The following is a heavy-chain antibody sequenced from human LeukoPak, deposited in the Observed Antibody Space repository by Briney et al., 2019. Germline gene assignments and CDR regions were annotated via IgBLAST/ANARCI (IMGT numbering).Heavy chain of an antibody. Sequence: GGSLRLSCAASGFTFSSYSMNWVRQAPGKGLEWVSYISSSSSTIYYADSVKGRFTISRDNAKNSLYLQMNSLRAEDTAVYYCARDKGDYDFAFDIWGQGTMVTVSS. CDR2: ISSSSSTI. CDR3: ARDKGDYDFAFDI. D-gene: IGHD3-3*01. J-gene: IGHJ3*02. CDR1: GFTFSSYS. V-gene: IGHV3-48*04.